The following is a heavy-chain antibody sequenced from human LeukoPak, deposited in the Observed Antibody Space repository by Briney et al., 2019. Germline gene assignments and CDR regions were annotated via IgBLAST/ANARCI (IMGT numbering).Heavy chain of an antibody. V-gene: IGHV5-51*01. J-gene: IGHJ3*02. CDR1: GYSFTSYW. Sequence: GESLKISCKGSGYSFTSYWIGWVRQMPGKGLEWMGIIYPGDSDTRYSPSFQGQVTISADKSISTAYLQWSSLKASDTATYYCARRVWAAAGTVSHVVDIWGQGTMVTVSS. CDR2: IYPGDSDT. CDR3: ARRVWAAAGTVSHVVDI. D-gene: IGHD6-13*01.